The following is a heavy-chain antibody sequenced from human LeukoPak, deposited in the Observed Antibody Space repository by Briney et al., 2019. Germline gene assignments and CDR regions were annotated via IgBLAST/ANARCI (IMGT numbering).Heavy chain of an antibody. CDR1: GFTFSSYS. CDR3: AKDGYCSSTSCYTYYYYYYGMDV. Sequence: GGSLRLSCAASGFTFSSYSMNWVRQAPGKGLEWVSGISWNSGSIGYADSVKGRFTISRDNAKNSLYLQMNSLRAEDTALYYCAKDGYCSSTSCYTYYYYYYGMDVWGQGTTVTVSS. V-gene: IGHV3-9*01. D-gene: IGHD2-2*02. CDR2: ISWNSGSI. J-gene: IGHJ6*02.